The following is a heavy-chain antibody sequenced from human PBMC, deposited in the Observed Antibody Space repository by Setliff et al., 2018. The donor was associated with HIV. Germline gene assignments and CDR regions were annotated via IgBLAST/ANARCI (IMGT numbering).Heavy chain of an antibody. CDR3: ARETQQSYNIVTGYNYYYGIDV. Sequence: LSLTCNVSGASISSYYWTWIRQSPGNRLEWPGYITDSGNTNYNPSLRRRVTISADTSKNQVSLRLRSVTAADTAVYYCARETQQSYNIVTGYNYYYGIDVWGQGTTVTVSS. V-gene: IGHV4-59*01. CDR2: ITDSGNT. D-gene: IGHD3-9*01. J-gene: IGHJ6*02. CDR1: GASISSYY.